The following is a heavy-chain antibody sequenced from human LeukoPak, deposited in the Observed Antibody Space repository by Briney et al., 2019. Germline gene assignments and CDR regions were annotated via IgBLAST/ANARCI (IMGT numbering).Heavy chain of an antibody. Sequence: PGGSLRLSCAASGFTFSSYAMSWVRQAPGKGLEWVSDISGSGGSTYSADSVKGRFTISRDNSKNTLYLQINSLRAEDTAVYYCAKALRADYMSFDIWGQGTMVTVSS. CDR1: GFTFSSYA. CDR2: ISGSGGST. CDR3: AKALRADYMSFDI. J-gene: IGHJ3*02. V-gene: IGHV3-23*01. D-gene: IGHD4/OR15-4a*01.